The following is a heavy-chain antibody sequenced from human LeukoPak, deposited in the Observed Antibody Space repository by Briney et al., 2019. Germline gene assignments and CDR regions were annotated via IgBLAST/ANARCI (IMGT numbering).Heavy chain of an antibody. D-gene: IGHD6-13*01. CDR1: GGSISSYY. J-gene: IGHJ4*02. CDR3: ARDPPAAAGDY. CDR2: MFHSGST. Sequence: SETLSPTCTVSGGSISSYYWSWIRQPPGKGLEWIGSMFHSGSTYYNPSLKSRVAISVDTSKNQFSLKLSSVTAADTAVYYCARDPPAAAGDYWGQGTLVTVSS. V-gene: IGHV4-59*12.